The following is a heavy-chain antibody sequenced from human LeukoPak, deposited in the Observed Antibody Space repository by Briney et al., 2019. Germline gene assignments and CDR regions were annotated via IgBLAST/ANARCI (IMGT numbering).Heavy chain of an antibody. J-gene: IGHJ4*02. CDR1: GYTFIGYY. V-gene: IGHV1-2*02. CDR2: INPNSGGT. D-gene: IGHD2-2*01. Sequence: ASVKVSCKASGYTFIGYYIHWVRQAPGQGLEWMGWINPNSGGTNYAQNFQGKVTMTRDTSISTAYMGLNRLRYDDTGVYYCARASGYCSSTSCPDMDYWGQGTLVTVSS. CDR3: ARASGYCSSTSCPDMDY.